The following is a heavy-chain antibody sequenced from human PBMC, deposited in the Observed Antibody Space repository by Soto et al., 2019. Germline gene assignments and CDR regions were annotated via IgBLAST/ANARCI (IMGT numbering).Heavy chain of an antibody. D-gene: IGHD7-27*01. V-gene: IGHV4-4*02. CDR2: MHHSGSA. CDR3: ARDRVGGWGLGG. J-gene: IGHJ4*02. CDR1: GGSISSHW. Sequence: QVQLQESGPGLVEPSETLSLTCAVSGGSISSHWWIWVRQPPGKGLEWIGEMHHSGSANYNPSLKSRLTISLAKSENHFSLTLTSVTAADTAVYYCARDRVGGWGLGGWGQGTLITVSS.